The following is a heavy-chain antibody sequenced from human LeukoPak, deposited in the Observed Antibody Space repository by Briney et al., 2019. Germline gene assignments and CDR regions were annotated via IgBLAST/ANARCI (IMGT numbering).Heavy chain of an antibody. J-gene: IGHJ4*02. Sequence: PETLSLTCTVSGGSISNSYWSWIRQPPGKGLEWIGYIYYSGSTNYNPSLKSRVTISVDTSKNQFSLKLSSVTAADTAIYYCARLRDLYNIFDYWGQGTLVTVSS. D-gene: IGHD1-1*01. CDR3: ARLRDLYNIFDY. CDR2: IYYSGST. V-gene: IGHV4-59*12. CDR1: GGSISNSY.